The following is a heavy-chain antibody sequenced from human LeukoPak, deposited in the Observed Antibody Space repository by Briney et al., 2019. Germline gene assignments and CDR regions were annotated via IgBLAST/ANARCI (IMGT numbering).Heavy chain of an antibody. D-gene: IGHD2-15*01. CDR1: GGSIRSSTYY. CDR3: ARSSSGGSCFDS. CDR2: IYSSGST. J-gene: IGHJ4*02. Sequence: SETLSVTCTVSGGSIRSSTYYWGWIRQPPGEGLEWIGSIYSSGSTYYNPSLKSPVTVSVDTSKNQFSLNLSSVTAADTAVYYCARSSSGGSCFDSWGQGNLVTVSS. V-gene: IGHV4-39*01.